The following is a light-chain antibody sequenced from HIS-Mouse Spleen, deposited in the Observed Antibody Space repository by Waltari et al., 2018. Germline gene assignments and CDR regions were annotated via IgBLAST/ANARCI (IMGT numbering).Light chain of an antibody. J-gene: IGLJ3*02. CDR2: EVS. CDR3: SSYTSSSTLV. V-gene: IGLV2-14*01. Sequence: QSALTQPASVSGSPGQSITIPCTGTSSDVGGYNYVSWYQQHPGKAPKLMIYEVSNRPSGVSNRFSGSKSGNKASLTISGLQAEDEADYYCSSYTSSSTLVFGGGTKLTVL. CDR1: SSDVGGYNY.